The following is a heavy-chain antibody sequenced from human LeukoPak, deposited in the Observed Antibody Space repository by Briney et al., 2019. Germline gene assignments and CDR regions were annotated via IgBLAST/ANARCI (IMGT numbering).Heavy chain of an antibody. D-gene: IGHD2-15*01. CDR3: VRHLSAGRPAFDI. J-gene: IGHJ3*02. CDR2: IYYSGST. Sequence: SETLSLTCTVSGGSISSYYWSWIRQPPGKGLEWIGYIYYSGSTNYNPSLKSRVTISVDTSNNKFSLKLTSLTAADTAVYYCVRHLSAGRPAFDIWGQGTMVTVSS. V-gene: IGHV4-59*08. CDR1: GGSISSYY.